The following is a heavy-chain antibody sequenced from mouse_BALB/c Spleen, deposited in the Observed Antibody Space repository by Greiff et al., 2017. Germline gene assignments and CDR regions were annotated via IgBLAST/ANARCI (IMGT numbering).Heavy chain of an antibody. CDR1: GYTFTSYG. V-gene: IGHV1S56*01. Sequence: VLLVESGPELVKPGALVKISCKASGYTFTSYGINWVKQRPGHGLEWIGEIYPGDGSTKYNQKFKGKATLTVDKSSSTAYMQLSSLTSEDSAVYFCARGITTGYVDYWGQGTSVTVSS. CDR3: ARGITTGYVDY. CDR2: IYPGDGST. J-gene: IGHJ2*02. D-gene: IGHD1-1*01.